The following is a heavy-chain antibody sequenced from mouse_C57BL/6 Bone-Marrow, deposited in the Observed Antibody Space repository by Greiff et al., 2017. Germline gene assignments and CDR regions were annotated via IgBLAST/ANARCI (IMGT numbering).Heavy chain of an antibody. J-gene: IGHJ3*01. CDR2: IRNKANGYTT. CDR1: GFTFTDYY. Sequence: EVQLVESGGGLVQPGGSLSLSCAASGFTFTDYYMSWVRQPPGKALEWLGFIRNKANGYTTEYSASVKGRFTISRDNSQSILYLQMHALIAEDSATSYGASSIYYDHGGFAYWGQGTLVTVSA. CDR3: ASSIYYDHGGFAY. D-gene: IGHD2-4*01. V-gene: IGHV7-3*01.